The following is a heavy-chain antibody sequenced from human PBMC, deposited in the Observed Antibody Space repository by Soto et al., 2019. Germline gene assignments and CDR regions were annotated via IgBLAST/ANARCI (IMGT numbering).Heavy chain of an antibody. Sequence: EVQLVESGGGLVKPGGSLRLSCAASGFTFTRYSMNWVRQAPGKGLEWVSSISSTTNYIYYGDSMKGRFTISRDNAKSMLYLQMNSLRPEDTAVYYCVRVGARFVWNVINDAFDIWGLGTKVTVAS. J-gene: IGHJ3*02. CDR2: ISSTTNYI. CDR3: VRVGARFVWNVINDAFDI. D-gene: IGHD3-10*01. V-gene: IGHV3-21*01. CDR1: GFTFTRYS.